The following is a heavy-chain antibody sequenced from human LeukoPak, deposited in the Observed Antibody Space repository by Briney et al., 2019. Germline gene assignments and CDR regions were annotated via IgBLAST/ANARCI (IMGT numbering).Heavy chain of an antibody. CDR2: INPNSGGT. CDR1: GYTFTGYY. J-gene: IGHJ4*02. D-gene: IGHD6-19*01. Sequence: ASVKVSCKASGYTFTGYYMHWVRQAPGQGLEWMGWINPNSGGTNYAQKFQGRVTMTRDTSISTAYMELSRLRSVDTAVYYCAILDIAVAGIYYFDYWGQGTLVTVSS. CDR3: AILDIAVAGIYYFDY. V-gene: IGHV1-2*02.